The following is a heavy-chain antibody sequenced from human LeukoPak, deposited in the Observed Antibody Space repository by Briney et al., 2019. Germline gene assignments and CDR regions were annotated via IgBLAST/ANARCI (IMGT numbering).Heavy chain of an antibody. D-gene: IGHD2-21*02. Sequence: GSLRLSCAASGFTFSTYWMNWYRQAPGKGLEWVGNINQDASEINYVDSVRGRFTISRDNAKNSLHLQMNSLRAEDTAVYYCATDRDNSDWQKRFDSWGQGTLVTVTP. J-gene: IGHJ4*02. CDR2: INQDASEI. CDR1: GFTFSTYW. V-gene: IGHV3-7*01. CDR3: ATDRDNSDWQKRFDS.